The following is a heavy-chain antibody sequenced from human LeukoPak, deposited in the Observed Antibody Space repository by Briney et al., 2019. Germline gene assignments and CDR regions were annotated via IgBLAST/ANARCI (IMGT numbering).Heavy chain of an antibody. J-gene: IGHJ4*02. CDR2: INHSGST. Sequence: PSETLSLTCAVYGGSFSGYYWSWIRQPPGKGLEWIGEINHSGSTNYNPSPKARVTISVDTSKNQFSLKLSSVTAADTAVYYCARRLLYTEVTMVRGVMRDYFDYWGQGTLVTVSS. V-gene: IGHV4-34*01. D-gene: IGHD3-10*01. CDR3: ARRLLYTEVTMVRGVMRDYFDY. CDR1: GGSFSGYY.